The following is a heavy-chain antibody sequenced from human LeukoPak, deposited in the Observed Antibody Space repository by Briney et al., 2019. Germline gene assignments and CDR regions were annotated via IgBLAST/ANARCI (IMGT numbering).Heavy chain of an antibody. CDR3: ARDLGDSFDY. CDR1: GFTFSSYG. Sequence: GGSLRLSCASSGFTFSSYGMNWVRQAPGKGLEWVAFIRYDGGNKYYADSVKGRFTISRDKSKNTLYLQMNSLRAEDTAVYYCARDLGDSFDYWGRGTLVTVS. CDR2: IRYDGGNK. D-gene: IGHD4-17*01. J-gene: IGHJ4*02. V-gene: IGHV3-30*02.